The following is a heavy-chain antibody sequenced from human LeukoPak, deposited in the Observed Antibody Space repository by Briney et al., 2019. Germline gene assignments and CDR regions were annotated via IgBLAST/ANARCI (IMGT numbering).Heavy chain of an antibody. D-gene: IGHD3-22*01. CDR1: GYTFTSYG. V-gene: IGHV1-18*01. Sequence: ASVKVSCKASGYTFTSYGISWVRQAPGQGLEWMGWISAYNGNTNYAQKLQGRVTMTTDTSTSTAYMELRSLRSDDTAAYYCARETYYYDSSGYSLGDYWGQGTLVTVSS. CDR2: ISAYNGNT. CDR3: ARETYYYDSSGYSLGDY. J-gene: IGHJ4*02.